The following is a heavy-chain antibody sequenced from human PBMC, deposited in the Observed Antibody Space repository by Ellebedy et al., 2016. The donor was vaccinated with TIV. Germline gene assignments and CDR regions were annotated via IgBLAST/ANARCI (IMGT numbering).Heavy chain of an antibody. J-gene: IGHJ4*02. CDR2: ISYSGRT. CDR1: GAPTSTSSYY. Sequence: SETLSLXXPVYGAPTSTSSYYWVWIRQPPGTRLEWTSSISYSGRTHYNPSLKSRVTVSVDTSNNQFSLKLNSVTAADTAVYYCARQRDYGPGTNYVAEDYWGQGTLVTVSS. V-gene: IGHV4-39*01. D-gene: IGHD3-10*01. CDR3: ARQRDYGPGTNYVAEDY.